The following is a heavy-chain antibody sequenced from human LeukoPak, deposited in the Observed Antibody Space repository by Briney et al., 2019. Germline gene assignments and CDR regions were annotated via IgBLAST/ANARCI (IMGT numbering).Heavy chain of an antibody. V-gene: IGHV6-1*01. J-gene: IGHJ6*04. CDR2: TYYRSKRYN. D-gene: IGHD2-2*01. CDR3: AREGWGRYCSSTSCYSLDV. Sequence: SQTLSFTCAISGDSVSSNSAAWNWLRQSPSTGLEWLGRTYYRSKRYNDYVVSVKSRIITNPDTSKNQFSLQRYSVTPEDTAVYYCAREGWGRYCSSTSCYSLDVWGKGTTVTISS. CDR1: GDSVSSNSAA.